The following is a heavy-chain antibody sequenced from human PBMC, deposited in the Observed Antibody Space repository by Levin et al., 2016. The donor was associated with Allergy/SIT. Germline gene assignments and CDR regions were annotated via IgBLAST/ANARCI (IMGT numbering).Heavy chain of an antibody. CDR1: GFTFSSYA. CDR2: ISASGGPT. V-gene: IGHV3-23*01. J-gene: IGHJ4*02. D-gene: IGHD5/OR15-5a*01. Sequence: GESLKISCAASGFTFSSYAMGWVRQAPGKGLEWVSVISASGGPTLNADSVKGRFTVSRDNSKNILYLQMNSLRADDTALYYCAKYPAVPSLSVDYWGQGTPVTVSS. CDR3: AKYPAVPSLSVDY.